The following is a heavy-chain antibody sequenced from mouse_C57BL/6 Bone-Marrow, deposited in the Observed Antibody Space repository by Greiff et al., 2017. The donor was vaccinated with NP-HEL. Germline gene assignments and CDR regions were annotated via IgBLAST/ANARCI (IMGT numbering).Heavy chain of an antibody. Sequence: EVHLVESGEGLVKPGGSLKLSCAASGFTFSSYAMSWVRQTPEKRLEWVAYISSGGDYIYYADTVKGRFTIPRDNARNTLYLQMSSLKSEDTAMYYCTSLYGSSYPFAYWGQGTLVTVSA. J-gene: IGHJ3*01. CDR3: TSLYGSSYPFAY. CDR1: GFTFSSYA. D-gene: IGHD1-1*01. CDR2: ISSGGDYI. V-gene: IGHV5-9-1*02.